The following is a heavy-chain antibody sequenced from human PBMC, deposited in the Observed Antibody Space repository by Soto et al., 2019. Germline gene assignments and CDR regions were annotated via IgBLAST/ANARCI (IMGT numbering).Heavy chain of an antibody. D-gene: IGHD3-3*02. CDR3: ARRELADYYYYGMDV. Sequence: RPSVKVSCKASGYTFTSYAMHWVRQAPGQRLEWMGWINAGNGNTKYSQKFQGRVTITRDTSASTAYMELSSLRSEDTAVYYCARRELADYYYYGMDVWGQGTTVTVSS. CDR2: INAGNGNT. CDR1: GYTFTSYA. J-gene: IGHJ6*02. V-gene: IGHV1-3*01.